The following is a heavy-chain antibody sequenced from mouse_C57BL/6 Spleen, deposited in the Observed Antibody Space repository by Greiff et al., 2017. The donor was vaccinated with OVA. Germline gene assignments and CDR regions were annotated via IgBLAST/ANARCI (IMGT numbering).Heavy chain of an antibody. CDR1: GYTFTSYW. J-gene: IGHJ3*01. CDR2: INPNSGST. CDR3: ARDDYGFAY. V-gene: IGHV1-64*01. Sequence: VQLQQPGAELVKPGASVKLSCKASGYTFTSYWMHWVKQRPGQGLEWIGIINPNSGSTTYNEKFKSKATLTVDKSSSTAYMQLSSLTSEDSAVYYCARDDYGFAYWGQGTLVTVSA. D-gene: IGHD2-4*01.